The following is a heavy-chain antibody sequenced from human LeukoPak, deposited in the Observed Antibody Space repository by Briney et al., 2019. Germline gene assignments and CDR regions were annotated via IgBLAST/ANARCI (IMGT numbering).Heavy chain of an antibody. CDR3: ARGSDVLRYFDWLYYFDY. CDR1: GYTFTSYG. CDR2: ISAYNGNT. V-gene: IGHV1-18*01. Sequence: ASVKVSCKASGYTFTSYGISWVRQAPGQGLEWMGWISAYNGNTNYAQKLQGRVTMTTDTSTSTVYMELSSLRSEDTAVYYCARGSDVLRYFDWLYYFDYWGQGTLVTVSS. D-gene: IGHD3-9*01. J-gene: IGHJ4*02.